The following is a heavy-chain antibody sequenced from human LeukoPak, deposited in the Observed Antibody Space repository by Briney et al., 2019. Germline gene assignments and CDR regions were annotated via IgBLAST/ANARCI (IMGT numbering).Heavy chain of an antibody. J-gene: IGHJ5*02. V-gene: IGHV4-39*01. CDR3: ARVLADYWFDP. Sequence: SETLSLTCTVSGGSISSSSYYWGWIRQPPGKGLEWIGSIYYSGSTYYNPSLKSRVTISVDTPKNQFSLKLSSLTAADTAVYYCARVLADYWFDPWGQGILVTVSS. D-gene: IGHD6-19*01. CDR1: GGSISSSSYY. CDR2: IYYSGST.